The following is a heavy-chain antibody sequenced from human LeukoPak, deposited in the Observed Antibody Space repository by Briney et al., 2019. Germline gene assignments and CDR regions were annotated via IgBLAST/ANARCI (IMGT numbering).Heavy chain of an antibody. V-gene: IGHV4-61*02. Sequence: SETLSHTCTVSGGSISSGSYYWSWIRQPAGKGQEWIGRIYTSGSTNHNPSLKSRVTISVDTSKNQFSLKLNSVTAADTAVYYCASGIDYWGQGTLVTVSS. CDR1: GGSISSGSYY. J-gene: IGHJ4*02. CDR3: ASGIDY. D-gene: IGHD1-26*01. CDR2: IYTSGST.